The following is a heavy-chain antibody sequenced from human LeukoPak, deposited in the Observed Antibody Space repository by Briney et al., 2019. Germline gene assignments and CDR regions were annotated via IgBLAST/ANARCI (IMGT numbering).Heavy chain of an antibody. CDR1: GYAFTGYG. CDR3: ALGYGSSTRCDTGGYYYYYYLDV. J-gene: IGHJ6*03. V-gene: IGHV1-18*01. Sequence: ASVKVSCTASGYAFTGYGISWVRQAPGQGLEWMGWNSAYNGNTNYAQKLQGRVTMTTDTSTSTAYMELRSLRSDDTTVYYCALGYGSSTRCDTGGYYYYYYLDVLGKGTTVTVSS. CDR2: NSAYNGNT. D-gene: IGHD2-2*02.